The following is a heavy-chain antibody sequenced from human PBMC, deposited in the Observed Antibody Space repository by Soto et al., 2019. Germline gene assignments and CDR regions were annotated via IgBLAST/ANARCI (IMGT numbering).Heavy chain of an antibody. V-gene: IGHV3-11*05. CDR2: ISSSSSYT. CDR1: GFTFSDYY. Sequence: PGGSLRLSCAASGFTFSDYYMNWIRQAPGKGLEWVSYISSSSSYTIYADSVKGRFTISRDNAKNSLYLQMNSLRAEDTAVYYCARVVHYYGSGSYYGPYFDYWGQGTLVTVSS. J-gene: IGHJ4*02. CDR3: ARVVHYYGSGSYYGPYFDY. D-gene: IGHD3-10*01.